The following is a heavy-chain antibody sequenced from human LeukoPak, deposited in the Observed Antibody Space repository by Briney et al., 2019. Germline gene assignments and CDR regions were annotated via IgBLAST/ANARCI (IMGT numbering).Heavy chain of an antibody. D-gene: IGHD6-6*01. CDR1: GFTFSSYA. J-gene: IGHJ4*02. CDR2: ISGSGGST. V-gene: IGHV3-23*01. Sequence: GGSLRLSCAASGFTFSSYAMSWVRQAPGKGLEWVSAISGSGGSTYYADSVKGRFTISRDNSKNTLYLQMNSLRAEDTAVYYCARHDQGWYSSSSGLDYWGQGTLVTVSS. CDR3: ARHDQGWYSSSSGLDY.